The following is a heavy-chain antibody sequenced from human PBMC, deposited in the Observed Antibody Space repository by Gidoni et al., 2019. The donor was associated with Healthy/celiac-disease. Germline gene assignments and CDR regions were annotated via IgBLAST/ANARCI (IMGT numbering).Heavy chain of an antibody. Sequence: EVQLVESGGGLVQPVGSLILSCAASGFTFRSYEMSWVRQAPGKGLEWVSYSSSSGSTIYYADSVKGRYTISRDNAKNSLYLQMNSLRAEDTAVYYCARDTYYYDSSGYQPYYFDYWGQGTLVTVSS. CDR2: SSSSGSTI. J-gene: IGHJ4*02. V-gene: IGHV3-48*03. CDR1: GFTFRSYE. CDR3: ARDTYYYDSSGYQPYYFDY. D-gene: IGHD3-22*01.